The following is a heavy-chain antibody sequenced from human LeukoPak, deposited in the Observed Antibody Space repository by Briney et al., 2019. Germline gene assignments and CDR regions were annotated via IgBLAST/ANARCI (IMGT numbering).Heavy chain of an antibody. CDR3: AKSLESTNYYYHMDV. CDR2: IFPSGGEI. Sequence: QSGGSLRLSCAASGFTFSTFAMVWVRQPPGKGLEWVSSIFPSGGEIHYADSVRGRFTISRDNSKSTLSLQMNSLRAEDTAIYYCAKSLESTNYYYHMDVWGKGTTVTISS. V-gene: IGHV3-23*01. CDR1: GFTFSTFA. D-gene: IGHD2-2*01. J-gene: IGHJ6*03.